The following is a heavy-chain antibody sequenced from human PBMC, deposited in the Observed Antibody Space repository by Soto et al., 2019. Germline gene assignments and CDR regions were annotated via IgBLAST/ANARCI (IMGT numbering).Heavy chain of an antibody. Sequence: QVHLVQSGAEVKKPGASVKVSCKASGYTFTSYGITWVRQAPGQGLEWMGWISAHNGNTDYAQKRQGRVIVSRDTSPSTAYMELRSLSSDDTAVYYCARGRYGDYWGQGALVTVSS. D-gene: IGHD1-1*01. J-gene: IGHJ4*02. CDR2: ISAHNGNT. V-gene: IGHV1-18*01. CDR1: GYTFTSYG. CDR3: ARGRYGDY.